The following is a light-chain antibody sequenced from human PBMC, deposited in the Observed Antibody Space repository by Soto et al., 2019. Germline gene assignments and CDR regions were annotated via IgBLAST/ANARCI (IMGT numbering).Light chain of an antibody. Sequence: QSALTQPPSASGSPGQSVSFSCTGTRSDVGAYNYVSWYQQRPGKAPKLIIYEVSKRPSGVPGRFSGSKSGNTASLTVSGLQAEDEADYYCSSYAGSNIHYVFGTGTKLTVL. CDR1: RSDVGAYNY. J-gene: IGLJ1*01. CDR2: EVS. CDR3: SSYAGSNIHYV. V-gene: IGLV2-8*01.